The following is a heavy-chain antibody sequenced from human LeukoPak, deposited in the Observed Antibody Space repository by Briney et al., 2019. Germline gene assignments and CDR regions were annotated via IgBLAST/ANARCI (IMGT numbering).Heavy chain of an antibody. V-gene: IGHV4-59*01. CDR2: ISYSGST. D-gene: IGHD3-10*01. Sequence: PSETLSLTCTVSGGSISGYYWSWIRQPPGKGLEWIGYISYSGSTNYNPSLKSRVTISVDTSKNQFSLKLSSVTAADTAVYYCVRLAMLRGVPYFDYWGQGALVTVSS. J-gene: IGHJ4*02. CDR1: GGSISGYY. CDR3: VRLAMLRGVPYFDY.